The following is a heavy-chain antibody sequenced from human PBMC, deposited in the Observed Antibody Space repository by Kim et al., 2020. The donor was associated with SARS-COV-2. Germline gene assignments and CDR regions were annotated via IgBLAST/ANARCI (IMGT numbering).Heavy chain of an antibody. CDR1: GGSFSGYY. J-gene: IGHJ4*02. CDR2: VDHSGDT. D-gene: IGHD5-18*01. CDR3: ARVRYTYGFDY. Sequence: SETLSLTCAVYGGSFSGYYWSWIRQPPGKGLEWIGEVDHSGDTNYNPSLESRLTISEDTSKNQFSLNLTSVTAADTAVYYCARVRYTYGFDYWGQGTLVIVSS. V-gene: IGHV4-34*01.